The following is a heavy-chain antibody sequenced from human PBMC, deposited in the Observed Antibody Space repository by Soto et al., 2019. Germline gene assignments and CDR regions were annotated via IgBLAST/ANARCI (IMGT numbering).Heavy chain of an antibody. J-gene: IGHJ6*02. CDR3: ARGGFCPYAVCGDCYYYYGMDV. V-gene: IGHV4-61*01. CDR1: GGSVSSGSYS. D-gene: IGHD2-8*01. CDR2: IYSSGST. Sequence: SETLSLTCTVSGGSVSSGSYSWSWIRQPPGKGLEWIGYIYSSGSTSYNPSLRSRVTISVDTSTNQFSLNLSSVTAADTALYYCARGGFCPYAVCGDCYYYYGMDVWGQGTTVTVSS.